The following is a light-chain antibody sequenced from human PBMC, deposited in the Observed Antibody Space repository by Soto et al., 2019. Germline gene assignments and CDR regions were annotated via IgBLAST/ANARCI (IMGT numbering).Light chain of an antibody. CDR3: SSYTAFNLYV. J-gene: IGLJ1*01. V-gene: IGLV2-14*03. CDR2: DVS. Sequence: QSVLTQPASVSGSPGQSISISCTGTSSDVGGYNYVSWYQHQPGKAPKLVIFDVSGRPSGISNRFSGSKSGNTASLTISGLRPEDEADYYCSSYTAFNLYVFGTGNKVNVL. CDR1: SSDVGGYNY.